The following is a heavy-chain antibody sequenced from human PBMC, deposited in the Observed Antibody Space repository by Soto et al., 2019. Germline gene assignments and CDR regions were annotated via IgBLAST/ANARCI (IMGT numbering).Heavy chain of an antibody. Sequence: SVKISCKASGVTFNRQDMRWVRQAPGQGLEWMGGIIPMFGTPHYAEKFQDRVTITADESTSTAYMELSSLRSEDTAVYYCASVSGDYVSDYWGQGTLVTVSS. CDR1: GVTFNRQD. V-gene: IGHV1-69*13. J-gene: IGHJ4*02. D-gene: IGHD4-17*01. CDR2: IIPMFGTP. CDR3: ASVSGDYVSDY.